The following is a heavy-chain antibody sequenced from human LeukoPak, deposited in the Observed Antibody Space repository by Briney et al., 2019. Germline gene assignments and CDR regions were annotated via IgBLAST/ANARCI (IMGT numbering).Heavy chain of an antibody. Sequence: ASVKVSCKASGYTFTGYYMHWGRQAPGPGLEWMGWINPNSGGTNYAQKFQGRVTMTRDASISTAYMELSWLRSDDTALYYCATDYAGNSVPDYWGQGTLVTVSS. CDR2: INPNSGGT. CDR3: ATDYAGNSVPDY. CDR1: GYTFTGYY. J-gene: IGHJ4*02. V-gene: IGHV1-2*02. D-gene: IGHD4-23*01.